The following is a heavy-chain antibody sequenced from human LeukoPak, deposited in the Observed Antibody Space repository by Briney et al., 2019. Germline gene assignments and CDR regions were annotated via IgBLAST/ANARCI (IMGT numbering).Heavy chain of an antibody. Sequence: SETLSLTCTVSGGSISSYYWSWIRQPPGKGLEWIGYTYYSGTTNYNPSLQSRVTISVDTSKNQFSLKLTSVTAADTAVYYCARSYSRSSPYFDYWGQGSLVTVSS. CDR3: ARSYSRSSPYFDY. CDR2: TYYSGTT. J-gene: IGHJ4*02. CDR1: GGSISSYY. D-gene: IGHD6-6*01. V-gene: IGHV4-59*01.